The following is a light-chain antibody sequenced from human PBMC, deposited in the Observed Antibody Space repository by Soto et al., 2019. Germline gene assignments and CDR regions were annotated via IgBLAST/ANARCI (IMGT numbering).Light chain of an antibody. CDR1: QTVSITY. Sequence: PGESATLSCRASQTVSITYLTWYQQKPGQAPRLLIFGASKRATGIPDRFSGSGSGTDFTLTISSLEPEDFAVYYCQQRSNWPITFGQGTRREI. CDR3: QQRSNWPIT. V-gene: IGKV3D-20*02. CDR2: GAS. J-gene: IGKJ5*01.